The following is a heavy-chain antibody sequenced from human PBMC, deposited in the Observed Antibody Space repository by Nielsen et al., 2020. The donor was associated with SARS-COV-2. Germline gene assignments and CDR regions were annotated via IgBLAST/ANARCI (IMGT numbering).Heavy chain of an antibody. V-gene: IGHV6-1*01. CDR2: IYYRSKWFY. CDR3: TRDPGYYHGMDV. J-gene: IGHJ6*02. Sequence: SETLSLTCVISGDSVSSNSVAWNWIRQSPSRGLEWLGRIYYRSKWFYEYATFVRSRITIDPDTSKNHFSLHLNSVTSEDTAMYYCTRDPGYYHGMDVWGQGTTVIVSS. CDR1: GDSVSSNSVA.